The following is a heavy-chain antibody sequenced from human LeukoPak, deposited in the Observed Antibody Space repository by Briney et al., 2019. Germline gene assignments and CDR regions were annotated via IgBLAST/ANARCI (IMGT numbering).Heavy chain of an antibody. CDR3: ARDDVAGAFDI. Sequence: GGSLRLSCAASGFTFSSYAMHWVRQAPGKGLEYVSAISSNGGSTYYANSVKGRFTISRDNSKNTLYLQMGSLRAEDMAVYYCARDDVAGAFDIRGQGTMVTVSS. J-gene: IGHJ3*02. D-gene: IGHD2-15*01. CDR2: ISSNGGST. CDR1: GFTFSSYA. V-gene: IGHV3-64*01.